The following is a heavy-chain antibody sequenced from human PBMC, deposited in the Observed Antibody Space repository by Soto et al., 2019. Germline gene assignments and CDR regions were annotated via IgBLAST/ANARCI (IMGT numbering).Heavy chain of an antibody. V-gene: IGHV3-9*01. Sequence: SLSRSCSAAGFTFDDYAMHLVRQAPGKGLEWVSCISWNRGSIGYADSVKGRFTISRDNANKSLYRQMNSLRAEDTALYYCAKIRAAAGVDAFDIWGQGTMVTVSS. CDR1: GFTFDDYA. J-gene: IGHJ3*02. D-gene: IGHD6-13*01. CDR3: AKIRAAAGVDAFDI. CDR2: ISWNRGSI.